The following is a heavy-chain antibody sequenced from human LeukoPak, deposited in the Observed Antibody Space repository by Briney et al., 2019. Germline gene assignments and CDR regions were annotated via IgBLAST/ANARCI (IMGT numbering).Heavy chain of an antibody. CDR2: VNLQGST. CDR1: GGSITSTNY. CDR3: ARGGLGVGAIRIDC. J-gene: IGHJ4*02. Sequence: SGTLPLTCGVSGGSITSTNYWTWVRQPPGKGLEWIGEVNLQGSTYYNPSLKSRVTISVDSSKNQFSLRLSSVTAADTAMYYCARGGLGVGAIRIDCWGQGTLVTVSS. V-gene: IGHV4-4*02. D-gene: IGHD1-26*01.